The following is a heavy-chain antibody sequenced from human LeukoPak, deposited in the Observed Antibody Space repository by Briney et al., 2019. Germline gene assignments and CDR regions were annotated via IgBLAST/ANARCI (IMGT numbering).Heavy chain of an antibody. J-gene: IGHJ3*02. CDR2: IYYDGST. CDR1: GGSISRYY. D-gene: IGHD5-18*01. CDR3: ARPGVGRGRYGAFDI. V-gene: IGHV4-59*08. Sequence: SETLSLTCTVSGGSISRYYWSWIRQPPGKGLEWIGYIYYDGSTNYNPSLKSRVTISLDTSKNQFSLKLSSVTAADTAVYYCARPGVGRGRYGAFDILGQGTMVTVSS.